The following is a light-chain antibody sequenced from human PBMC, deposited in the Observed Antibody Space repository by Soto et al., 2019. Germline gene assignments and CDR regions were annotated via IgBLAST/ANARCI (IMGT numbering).Light chain of an antibody. CDR2: DAS. CDR3: KQYINYRWT. CDR1: QSISSW. V-gene: IGKV1-5*01. Sequence: IQMTQSPSTLSASVGDRVTIAVLASQSISSWLAWYQEKPGKAPKLLIYDASSLESGVPSRFGGGGSGTEFTLTISSLQHADFSIYYCKQYINYRWTFGKGNKVDI. J-gene: IGKJ1*01.